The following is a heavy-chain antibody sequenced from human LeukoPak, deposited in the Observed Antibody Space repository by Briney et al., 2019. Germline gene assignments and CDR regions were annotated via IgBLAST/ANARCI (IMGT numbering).Heavy chain of an antibody. J-gene: IGHJ5*02. CDR1: SGSISSTSYY. CDR3: VRHFHGSGYVVDP. D-gene: IGHD6-13*01. Sequence: SETLSLTCTASSGSISSTSYYWGWIRQPPGRGLEWMGGIIYSGNTYYNPSLKSRVTISVDTTKNQFSLKLTSVTAADTAVYFCVRHFHGSGYVVDPWGQGTLVTVSS. V-gene: IGHV4-39*01. CDR2: IIYSGNT.